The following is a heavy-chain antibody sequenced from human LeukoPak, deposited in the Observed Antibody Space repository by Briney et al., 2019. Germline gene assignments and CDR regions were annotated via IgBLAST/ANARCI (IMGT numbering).Heavy chain of an antibody. CDR1: GGSIRSSYYY. Sequence: SETLSLTCTVSGGSIRSSYYYWSWIRQPPGKGLEWIGYIYYSGSTNYNPSLKSRVTISVDTSKNQFSLKLSSVTAADTAVYYCARALQHDYGDYGNWFDPWGQGTLVTVSS. D-gene: IGHD4-17*01. CDR2: IYYSGST. J-gene: IGHJ5*02. CDR3: ARALQHDYGDYGNWFDP. V-gene: IGHV4-61*01.